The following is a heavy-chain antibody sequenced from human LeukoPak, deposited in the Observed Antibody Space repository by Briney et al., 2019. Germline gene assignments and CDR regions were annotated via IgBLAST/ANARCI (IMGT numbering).Heavy chain of an antibody. J-gene: IGHJ3*02. CDR3: ASRGRLMVRGDDAFDI. V-gene: IGHV4-39*01. CDR2: IYYSGCT. CDR1: GGSISSSSYY. D-gene: IGHD3-10*01. Sequence: PSETLSLTCTVSGGSISSSSYYWGWIRQPPGKGLEWIGSIYYSGCTYYNPSLKSRVTISVDTSKNQFSLKLSSVTAADTAVYYCASRGRLMVRGDDAFDIWGQGTMVTVSS.